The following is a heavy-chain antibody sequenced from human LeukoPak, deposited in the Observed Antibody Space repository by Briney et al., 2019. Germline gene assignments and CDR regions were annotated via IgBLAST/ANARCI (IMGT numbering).Heavy chain of an antibody. CDR2: INTNTGNP. CDR3: ARDRAARVVLGIDDY. Sequence: ASVKVSCKASGYTFTSYAMNWVRQAPGQGLEWMGWINTNTGNPTYAQGFTGRFVFSLDTSVSTAYLQISSPKAEDTAVYYCARDRAARVVLGIDDYWGQGTLVTVSS. D-gene: IGHD7-27*01. J-gene: IGHJ4*02. CDR1: GYTFTSYA. V-gene: IGHV7-4-1*02.